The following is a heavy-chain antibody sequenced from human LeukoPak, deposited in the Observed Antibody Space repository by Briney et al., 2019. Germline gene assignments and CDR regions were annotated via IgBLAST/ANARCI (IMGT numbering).Heavy chain of an antibody. CDR2: TYYRSKWYN. CDR3: ARDSADLGGFDT. Sequence: SQTLSLTCAISGDSVSSNGVIWNWIRQSPSRGLEWLGRTYYRSKWYNDYAVSVKSRITINPDTSKNQFSLQLNSVTPDDTAVYYCARDSADLGGFDTWGQVTLVTVSS. V-gene: IGHV6-1*01. J-gene: IGHJ5*02. D-gene: IGHD3-10*01. CDR1: GDSVSSNGVI.